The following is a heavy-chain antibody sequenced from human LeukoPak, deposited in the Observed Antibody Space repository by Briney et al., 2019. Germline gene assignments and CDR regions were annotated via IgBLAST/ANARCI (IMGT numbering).Heavy chain of an antibody. Sequence: GESLKISCKGSGYSFTSYWIGWVRQMPGKGLEWMGIIYPGDSDTRYSPSFQGQVTISADKSISTASLQWSSLKASDTAMYYCASPGGGSYYKYYFDYWGQGTLVTVSS. CDR2: IYPGDSDT. D-gene: IGHD3-10*01. J-gene: IGHJ4*02. V-gene: IGHV5-51*01. CDR1: GYSFTSYW. CDR3: ASPGGGSYYKYYFDY.